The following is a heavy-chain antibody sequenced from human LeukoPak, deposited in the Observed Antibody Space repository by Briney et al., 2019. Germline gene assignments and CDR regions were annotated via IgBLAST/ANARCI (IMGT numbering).Heavy chain of an antibody. V-gene: IGHV4-4*07. Sequence: SETLSLTCTVSGGSISSYYWSWIRQPAGKGLEWIGRIYTSGSTNYNPSLKSRVTMSVDTSKNQFSLKLSSVTAADTAVYYCARSREFDYDFWNGHHYYYDMDVWGKGTTVTVSS. J-gene: IGHJ6*03. CDR1: GGSISSYY. CDR2: IYTSGST. CDR3: ARSREFDYDFWNGHHYYYDMDV. D-gene: IGHD3-3*01.